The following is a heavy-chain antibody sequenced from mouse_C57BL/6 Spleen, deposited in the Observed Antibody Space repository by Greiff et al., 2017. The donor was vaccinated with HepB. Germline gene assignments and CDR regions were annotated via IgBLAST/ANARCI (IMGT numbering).Heavy chain of an antibody. D-gene: IGHD2-4*01. Sequence: EVHLVESGGDLVKPGGSLKLSCAASGFTFSSYGMSWVRQTPDKRLEWVATISSGGSYTYYPDSVKGRFTIARDNAKNTRYLQMSSLKSEDTAMYYCARHGDYGGAMDYWGQGTSVTVSS. V-gene: IGHV5-6*01. CDR1: GFTFSSYG. CDR3: ARHGDYGGAMDY. CDR2: ISSGGSYT. J-gene: IGHJ4*01.